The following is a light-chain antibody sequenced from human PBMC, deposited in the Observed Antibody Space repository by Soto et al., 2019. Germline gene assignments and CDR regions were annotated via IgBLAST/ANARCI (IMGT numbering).Light chain of an antibody. CDR2: AAS. Sequence: PLAHRHTTTSRLSQRIGNYLNAYRQKQGKAPELLIYAASILQSEVTSRFFGSGSGRDYSLSISSLQPADDAAFYCQQSYNNRLWTFGQGTKVDIK. J-gene: IGKJ1*01. CDR1: QRIGNY. V-gene: IGKV1-39*01. CDR3: QQSYNNRLWT.